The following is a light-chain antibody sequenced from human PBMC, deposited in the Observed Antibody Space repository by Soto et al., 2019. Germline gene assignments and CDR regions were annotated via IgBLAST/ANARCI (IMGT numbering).Light chain of an antibody. V-gene: IGKV1-8*01. CDR2: AAS. J-gene: IGKJ1*01. Sequence: AIRMTQSPSSLSAATGERVTMSCLASQGISSYLAWYQQKPWKAPKLLIYAASTLQSGVPSRFSGSGSGTDFTLTISCLQSEDFATYYCQQYYSYPHTFGQGTKVDIK. CDR3: QQYYSYPHT. CDR1: QGISSY.